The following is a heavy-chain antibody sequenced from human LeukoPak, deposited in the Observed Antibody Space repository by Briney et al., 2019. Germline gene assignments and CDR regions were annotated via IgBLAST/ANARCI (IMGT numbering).Heavy chain of an antibody. CDR2: IKSDGSEK. V-gene: IGHV3-7*01. Sequence: GGSLRLSCAASGFTFSSYWMSWVRQAPGKGLEWVANIKSDGSEKNYVDSVKGRFTISRDNAKNSLYLQMNSLRAEDTAVFYCAGFRWGYGLDVWGQGTTVTASS. D-gene: IGHD3-16*01. CDR1: GFTFSSYW. J-gene: IGHJ6*02. CDR3: AGFRWGYGLDV.